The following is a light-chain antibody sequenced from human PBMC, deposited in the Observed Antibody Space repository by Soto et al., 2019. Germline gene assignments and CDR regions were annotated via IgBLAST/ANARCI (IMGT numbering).Light chain of an antibody. Sequence: DIQMTQSPSTLSASVGDRVTITCRASQSISRWLAWYQQKTGKAPTLLIYKATSLESGVTSRFSGSGSETEFTLTISSLQPDDVESYYCQRYSIYSTFGQGTKVEIK. CDR3: QRYSIYST. CDR1: QSISRW. J-gene: IGKJ1*01. V-gene: IGKV1-5*03. CDR2: KAT.